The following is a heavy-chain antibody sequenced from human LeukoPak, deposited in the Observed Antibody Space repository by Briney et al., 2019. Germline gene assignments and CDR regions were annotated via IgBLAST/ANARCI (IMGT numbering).Heavy chain of an antibody. D-gene: IGHD5-12*01. CDR3: GRVRTGNTGSPEYFED. J-gene: IGHJ1*01. V-gene: IGHV4-59*01. CDR1: GGSFSTYY. Sequence: SETLSLTCTVSGGSFSTYYWSWIRQPPGKGLEWIGYIYYTGSTNYNPSLKSRVTISVDTSKNQFSLRLNSVTAADTAVYFCGRVRTGNTGSPEYFEDWGQGTLVTVSS. CDR2: IYYTGST.